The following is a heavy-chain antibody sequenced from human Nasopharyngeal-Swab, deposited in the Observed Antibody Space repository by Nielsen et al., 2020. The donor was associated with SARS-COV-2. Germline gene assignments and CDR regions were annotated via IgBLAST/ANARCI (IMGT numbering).Heavy chain of an antibody. CDR3: ARLSYDFWSGYFDY. V-gene: IGHV4-59*07. CDR2: IYYSGST. Sequence: SDTLSLTSTVSGGSISSYYWSWIRQPPGKGLEWIGYIYYSGSTNYNPSLKRRVTISVDTSKNQFSLKLSSVTAADTAVYYCARLSYDFWSGYFDYWGQGTLVTVSS. D-gene: IGHD3-3*01. J-gene: IGHJ4*02. CDR1: GGSISSYY.